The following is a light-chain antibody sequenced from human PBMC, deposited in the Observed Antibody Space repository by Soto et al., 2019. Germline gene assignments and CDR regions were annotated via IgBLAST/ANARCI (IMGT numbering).Light chain of an antibody. V-gene: IGLV1-36*01. CDR1: NANIVSNA. Sequence: QSVLPQSPSVSVAPIQSVNTSCSANNANIVSNAVHWYQQLPGKAPKLLMYYNYMLPSGVSDRFSGSKSVTSAALAIRGLQSDDEGDYYCATWDDRLSAWVFGGRTKLPVL. J-gene: IGLJ3*02. CDR2: YNY. CDR3: ATWDDRLSAWV.